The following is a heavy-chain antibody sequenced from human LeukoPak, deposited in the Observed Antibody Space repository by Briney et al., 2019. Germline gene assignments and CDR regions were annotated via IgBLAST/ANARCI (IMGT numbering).Heavy chain of an antibody. CDR2: IYPGDSDS. Sequence: GESLKISCKGSGYTFTNYWIGWVRQMPGKGLEWMGIIYPGDSDSRYSPSFQDQVTMSVDKSTSTAYLQWSSLKASDTAMYYCARGPYGYTSSATLGSYNWLTPGAREAWSPSPQ. V-gene: IGHV5-51*01. D-gene: IGHD2-2*02. J-gene: IGHJ5*02. CDR1: GYTFTNYW. CDR3: ARGPYGYTSSATLGSYNWLTP.